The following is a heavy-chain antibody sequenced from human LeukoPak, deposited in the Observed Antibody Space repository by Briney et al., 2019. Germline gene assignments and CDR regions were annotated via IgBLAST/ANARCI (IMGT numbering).Heavy chain of an antibody. CDR1: GFTFRNHW. CDR3: ARDQRVTGRPDIDY. V-gene: IGHV3-74*03. D-gene: IGHD6-6*01. Sequence: PGGSLRLSCAASGFTFRNHWVHWVRQTPGKGLVWVSRISSDGSSTTYADSVKGRFTISRDNAKNTLYLQMNNLRAEDTAMYYCARDQRVTGRPDIDYWGQGTLVIASS. J-gene: IGHJ4*02. CDR2: ISSDGSST.